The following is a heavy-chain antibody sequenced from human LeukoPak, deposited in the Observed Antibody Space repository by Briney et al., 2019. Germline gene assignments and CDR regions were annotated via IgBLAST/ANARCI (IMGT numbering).Heavy chain of an antibody. CDR1: GFTFSSYA. CDR2: ISYDGSNK. V-gene: IGHV3-30*18. Sequence: PGGSLRLSCAASGFTFSSYAMHWVRQAPGKGPEWVALISYDGSNKNYADSVKGRFTISRENSKNTLYLQMSSLRGEDTAVYYCAKAPLHCNSVSCYVDHWGQGTLVTVSS. CDR3: AKAPLHCNSVSCYVDH. J-gene: IGHJ5*02. D-gene: IGHD2-2*01.